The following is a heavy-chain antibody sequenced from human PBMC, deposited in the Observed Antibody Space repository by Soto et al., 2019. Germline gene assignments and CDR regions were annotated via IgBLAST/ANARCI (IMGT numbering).Heavy chain of an antibody. CDR1: GFTFSSYW. V-gene: IGHV3-74*01. J-gene: IGHJ6*02. CDR3: ARDLTAHYDFLAAHYYYGMDV. D-gene: IGHD3-16*01. CDR2: INSDGSST. Sequence: PGGSLRLSCAASGFTFSSYWMHWVRQAPGKGLVWVSRINSDGSSTSYADSVKGRFTISRDNAKNTLYLQMNSLRAEDTAVYYCARDLTAHYDFLAAHYYYGMDVWGQGTTVTVSS.